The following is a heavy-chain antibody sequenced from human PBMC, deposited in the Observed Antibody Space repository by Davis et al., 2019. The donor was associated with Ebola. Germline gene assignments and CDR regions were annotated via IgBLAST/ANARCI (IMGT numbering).Heavy chain of an antibody. V-gene: IGHV4-31*03. D-gene: IGHD3-22*01. Sequence: LRPPCTVPGASISRDGSYWTWIRQHPGKGLEWIGYIIYSGSTYYKPSLKSRVTISLATSKNQFSLNLYSVTAADTAVYYCARDLRYDSSGYDYYFYMDVWGKGTTVTVSS. J-gene: IGHJ6*03. CDR3: ARDLRYDSSGYDYYFYMDV. CDR2: IIYSGST. CDR1: GASISRDGSY.